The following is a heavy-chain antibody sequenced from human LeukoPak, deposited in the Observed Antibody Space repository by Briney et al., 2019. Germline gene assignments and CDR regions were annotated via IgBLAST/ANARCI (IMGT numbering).Heavy chain of an antibody. V-gene: IGHV4-30-4*01. CDR2: IYYSGST. J-gene: IGHJ6*02. D-gene: IGHD3-10*01. CDR1: GGSISSDDYY. Sequence: SQTLSLTCTVSGGSISSDDYYWSWIRQPPGKGLEWIGYIYYSGSTYYNPSLKSRVTISVDTSKNQFSLKLSSVTAADTAVYYCASSPYYYGSGSYYNYYYYYGMDVWGQGTTVTVSS. CDR3: ASSPYYYGSGSYYNYYYYYGMDV.